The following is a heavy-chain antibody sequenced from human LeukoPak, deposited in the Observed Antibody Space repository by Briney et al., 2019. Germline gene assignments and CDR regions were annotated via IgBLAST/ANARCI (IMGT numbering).Heavy chain of an antibody. CDR2: ISAYNGNT. J-gene: IGHJ4*02. V-gene: IGHV1-18*01. Sequence: GASVKVSCKTSGYTFTSYGISWVRQAPGQGLEWMGWISAYNGNTNSAQKFQSRVTMTTDTSTSTAYMELRSLKSDDTAVYYCARGFSGNYYDYWGQGTWSPSP. CDR3: ARGFSGNYYDY. D-gene: IGHD1-26*01. CDR1: GYTFTSYG.